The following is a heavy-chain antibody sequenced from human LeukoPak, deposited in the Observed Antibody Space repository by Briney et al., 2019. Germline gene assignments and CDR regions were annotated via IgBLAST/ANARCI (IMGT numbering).Heavy chain of an antibody. Sequence: GGSLRLSCAASGFTFSTYGMHWVRQAPGKGLEWVAVISYDGSNKYYADSVKGRFTISRDDSRDTLFLQMNRLSVDDTAIYYCTKAPLRSCSGAFCYPFDYWGQGTLVTVSS. CDR2: ISYDGSNK. CDR3: TKAPLRSCSGAFCYPFDY. D-gene: IGHD2-8*02. V-gene: IGHV3-30*18. J-gene: IGHJ4*02. CDR1: GFTFSTYG.